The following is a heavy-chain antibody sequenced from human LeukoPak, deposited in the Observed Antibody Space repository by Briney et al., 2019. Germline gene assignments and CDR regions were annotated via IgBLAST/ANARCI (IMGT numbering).Heavy chain of an antibody. V-gene: IGHV4-39*07. CDR2: IYYSGST. CDR1: GGSISSSSYY. J-gene: IGHJ3*02. D-gene: IGHD5-18*01. Sequence: SETLSLTCTVSGGSISSSSYYWGWIRQPPGKGLEWIGSIYYSGSTYYNPSLKSRVTISVDTSKNQFSLKLSSVTAADTAVYYCARDTAMVWGAFDIWGQGTMVTVSS. CDR3: ARDTAMVWGAFDI.